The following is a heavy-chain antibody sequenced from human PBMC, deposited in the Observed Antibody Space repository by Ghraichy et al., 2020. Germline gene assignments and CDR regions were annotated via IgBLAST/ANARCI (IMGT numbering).Heavy chain of an antibody. J-gene: IGHJ5*02. CDR1: GYTFTSYD. CDR3: ARVISSGYYAGPRGFDP. Sequence: ASVKVSCKASGYTFTSYDINWVRQAIGQGLEWMGWMNPNSGNTGYAQKFQGRVTMTRNTSISTAYMELSSLRSEDTAVYYCARVISSGYYAGPRGFDPWGQGTLVTVSS. CDR2: MNPNSGNT. D-gene: IGHD3-22*01. V-gene: IGHV1-8*01.